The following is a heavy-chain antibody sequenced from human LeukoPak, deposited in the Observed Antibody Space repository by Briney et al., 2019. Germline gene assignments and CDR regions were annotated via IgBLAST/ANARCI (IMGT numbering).Heavy chain of an antibody. V-gene: IGHV4-38-2*02. CDR3: ARPRGCSSTCSNFDY. CDR1: GYSIRSGDY. CDR2: IYHSGST. Sequence: PSETLSLTCTVSGYSIRSGDYWGWIRQPPGKGLEWIGNIYHSGSTYYNPSLKSRVIISVDTSKNHFSLKLSSVTAADTAVYYCARPRGCSSTCSNFDYWGQGTLVTVSS. D-gene: IGHD2-15*01. J-gene: IGHJ4*02.